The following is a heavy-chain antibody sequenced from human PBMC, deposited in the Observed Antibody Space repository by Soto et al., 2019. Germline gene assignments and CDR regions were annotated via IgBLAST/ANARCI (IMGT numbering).Heavy chain of an antibody. Sequence: PSETLSLTCAVYGGSFSGYYWSWIRQPPGKGLEWIGEINHSGSTNYNPSLKSRVTISVDTSKNQFSLKLSSVTAADTAVYYCAREGSSWYRPSDYWGQGTLVTVSS. D-gene: IGHD6-13*01. CDR3: AREGSSWYRPSDY. CDR2: INHSGST. CDR1: GGSFSGYY. J-gene: IGHJ4*02. V-gene: IGHV4-34*01.